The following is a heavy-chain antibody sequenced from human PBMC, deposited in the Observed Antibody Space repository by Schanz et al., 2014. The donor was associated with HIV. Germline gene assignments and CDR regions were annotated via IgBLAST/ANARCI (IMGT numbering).Heavy chain of an antibody. J-gene: IGHJ4*02. CDR2: MYSDGTS. V-gene: IGHV3-53*05. Sequence: EVQLAETGGGLIQPGGSLRLSCVASGFNVSRSYISWVRQAPGKGLEWVSVMYSDGTSHYEDSVKGRFTLTRDNSKNTLYLQMNSLRPEDTAVYYCVRGAIWEWDQPDFDSWGQGTLVSVSS. D-gene: IGHD2-15*01. CDR1: GFNVSRSY. CDR3: VRGAIWEWDQPDFDS.